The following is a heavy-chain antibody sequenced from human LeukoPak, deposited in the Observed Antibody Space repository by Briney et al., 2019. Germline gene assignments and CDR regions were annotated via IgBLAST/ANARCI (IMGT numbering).Heavy chain of an antibody. CDR3: ATSESSVFGVANPDYYFDY. D-gene: IGHD3-3*01. Sequence: SQTLSLTCAISGDSVSSNSAAWNWIRQSPSRGLAWLGRTYYRSKWYNDYAVSVKSRITINPDTSKNQFSLQLNSVTPEDTAVYYCATSESSVFGVANPDYYFDYWGQGTLVTVSS. J-gene: IGHJ4*02. V-gene: IGHV6-1*01. CDR1: GDSVSSNSAA. CDR2: TYYRSKWYN.